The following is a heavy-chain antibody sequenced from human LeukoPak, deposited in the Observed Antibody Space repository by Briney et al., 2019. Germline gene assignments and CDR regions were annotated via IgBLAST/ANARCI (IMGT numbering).Heavy chain of an antibody. V-gene: IGHV4-59*01. CDR3: ARDSDSSSAPL. D-gene: IGHD6-13*01. J-gene: IGHJ4*02. CDR2: IDYSGNT. Sequence: SETLSLTCTVSGGSMSSYFWSWIRQPPGKGLEWIGNIDYSGNTGYNPSLKSRVTISVDTSKNQFSLKLTSVTAADTAVYYCARDSDSSSAPLWGQGTLVTVSS. CDR1: GGSMSSYF.